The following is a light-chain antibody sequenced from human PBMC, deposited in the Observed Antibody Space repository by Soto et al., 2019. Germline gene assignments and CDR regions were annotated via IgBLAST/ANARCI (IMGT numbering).Light chain of an antibody. Sequence: QSALTQPACVSGSPGQSIPISCTGTSSDIGAYDYVSWFQQYPGKAPTPLIYEVTFRPSGVSSRFSGSKSCNTASLTISGRQTEDEADYYCGSYASATLIFGGWTKLTVL. CDR2: EVT. J-gene: IGLJ2*01. CDR1: SSDIGAYDY. CDR3: GSYASATLI. V-gene: IGLV2-14*01.